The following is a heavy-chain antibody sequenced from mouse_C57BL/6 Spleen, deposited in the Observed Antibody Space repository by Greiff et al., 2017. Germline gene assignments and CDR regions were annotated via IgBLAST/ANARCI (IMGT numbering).Heavy chain of an antibody. CDR3: ARDYYYGSRDWYFDV. J-gene: IGHJ1*03. CDR2: ISSGSSTI. Sequence: EVHLVESGGGLVKPGGSLKLSCAASGFTFSDYGMHWVRQAPEKGLEWVAYISSGSSTIYYADTVKGRFTISRDNAKNTLFLQMTSLRSEDTAMYYCARDYYYGSRDWYFDVWGTGTTVTVSS. V-gene: IGHV5-17*01. D-gene: IGHD1-1*01. CDR1: GFTFSDYG.